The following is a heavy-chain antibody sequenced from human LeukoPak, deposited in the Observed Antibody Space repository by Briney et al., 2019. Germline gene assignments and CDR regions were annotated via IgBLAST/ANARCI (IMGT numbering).Heavy chain of an antibody. J-gene: IGHJ6*03. V-gene: IGHV4-61*01. Sequence: SETLSLTCTVSGGSISSGSSYWSWIRQPPGKGLEWIGYIHYSGSTNYNPSLKSRVTISVDMSKNQFSLKLTSVTAADTAVYYCARGYAYCNMDVWGRGTTVTVPS. CDR1: GGSISSGSSY. D-gene: IGHD5-18*01. CDR2: IHYSGST. CDR3: ARGYAYCNMDV.